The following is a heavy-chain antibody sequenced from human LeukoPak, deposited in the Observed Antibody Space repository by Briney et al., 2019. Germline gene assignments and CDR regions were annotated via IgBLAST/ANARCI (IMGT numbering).Heavy chain of an antibody. CDR3: ARASGSWLDY. Sequence: PSETLSLTCTVSGGSISSSSYYWGWIRQPPGKGLEWIGSIYYSGSTYYNPSLKSRVTISVDTSKNQFSLKLSSVTAADTAVYYCARASGSWLDYWGQRTLVTVSS. J-gene: IGHJ4*02. CDR2: IYYSGST. V-gene: IGHV4-39*01. CDR1: GGSISSSSYY. D-gene: IGHD1-26*01.